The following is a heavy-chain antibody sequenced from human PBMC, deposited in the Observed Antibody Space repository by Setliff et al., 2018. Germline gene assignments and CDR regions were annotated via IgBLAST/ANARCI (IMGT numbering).Heavy chain of an antibody. D-gene: IGHD2-15*01. CDR2: IDPDGIGK. Sequence: PGGSLRLSCAASEFTFNKYWMTWVRQAPGKGLEWVANIDPDGIGKYYIDSVRGRFTISRDNAKNSLSLQMNSLRAEDTAMYYCARFACNGGSCYLSASDYWGQGTLVTVSS. CDR1: EFTFNKYW. J-gene: IGHJ4*02. CDR3: ARFACNGGSCYLSASDY. V-gene: IGHV3-7*01.